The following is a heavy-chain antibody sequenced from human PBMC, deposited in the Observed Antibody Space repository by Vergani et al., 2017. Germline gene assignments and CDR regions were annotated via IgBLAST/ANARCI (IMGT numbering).Heavy chain of an antibody. Sequence: EVQLVESGGGLVQPGGSLRLSCSASGFTFSSYAMHWVRQAPGKGLEYVSAISSNGGSTYYADSVKGRFIISRDNSKNTLYLQMSSLRAEDTAVYYCVKDFEPAHDAFDVWGQGTMVTVSS. CDR2: ISSNGGST. D-gene: IGHD1-14*01. CDR1: GFTFSSYA. V-gene: IGHV3-64D*06. CDR3: VKDFEPAHDAFDV. J-gene: IGHJ3*01.